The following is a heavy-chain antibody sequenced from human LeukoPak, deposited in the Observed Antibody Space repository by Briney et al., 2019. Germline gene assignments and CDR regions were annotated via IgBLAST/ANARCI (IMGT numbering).Heavy chain of an antibody. CDR2: IGTAGDT. Sequence: PGGSLRLSCAASGFTFSSYDMHWVRQATGKGLEWVSAIGTAGDTYYPGSVKGRFTISRENAKNSLYLQMNSLRAGDTAVYYCARGETWSRGFDLWGRGTLVTVSS. J-gene: IGHJ2*01. V-gene: IGHV3-13*01. CDR1: GFTFSSYD. CDR3: ARGETWSRGFDL. D-gene: IGHD2-15*01.